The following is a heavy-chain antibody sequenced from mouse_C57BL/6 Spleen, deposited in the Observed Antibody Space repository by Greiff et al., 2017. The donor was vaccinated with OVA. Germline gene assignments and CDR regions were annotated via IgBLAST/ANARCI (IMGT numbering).Heavy chain of an antibody. CDR3: AREEDGNHYYFDY. D-gene: IGHD2-1*01. CDR1: GYTFTSYW. Sequence: QVQLQQPGAELVKPGASVKLSCKASGYTFTSYWMHWVKQRPGQGLEWIGMIHPNSGSTNYNEKFKSKATLTVDKSSSTAYMQLSSLTSEDSAVYDCAREEDGNHYYFDYWGQGTTLTVSS. V-gene: IGHV1-64*01. CDR2: IHPNSGST. J-gene: IGHJ2*01.